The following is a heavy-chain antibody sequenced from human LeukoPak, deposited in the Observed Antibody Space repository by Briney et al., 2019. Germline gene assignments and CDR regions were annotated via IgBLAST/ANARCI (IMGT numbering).Heavy chain of an antibody. D-gene: IGHD3-10*01. Sequence: GGSLRLSCAASGFTFSSYWMTWVRQAPGKGLEWVANIKQDGSKKNYVDSVKGRFTISRDNAKNSLYLQMNSLRAEDTAVYYCARDKSAGADTGSSFYYWGQGALVTVSS. CDR2: IKQDGSKK. V-gene: IGHV3-7*03. J-gene: IGHJ4*02. CDR3: ARDKSAGADTGSSFYY. CDR1: GFTFSSYW.